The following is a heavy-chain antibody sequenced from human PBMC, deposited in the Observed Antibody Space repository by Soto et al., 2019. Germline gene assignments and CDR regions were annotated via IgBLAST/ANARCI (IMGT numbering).Heavy chain of an antibody. CDR1: GFKFDDYG. J-gene: IGHJ4*01. D-gene: IGHD6-19*01. V-gene: IGHV3-9*01. CDR3: VKDALTAVAFYFDY. CDR2: LSKDSLSI. Sequence: PGGSLRLSCVASGFKFDDYGMHWVRHTPGKGLEWIAGLSKDSLSISYGASMKGRFTISRDNAKNSLYLQLNGPRPEDTALYYCVKDALTAVAFYFDYWGRGALVTAPQ.